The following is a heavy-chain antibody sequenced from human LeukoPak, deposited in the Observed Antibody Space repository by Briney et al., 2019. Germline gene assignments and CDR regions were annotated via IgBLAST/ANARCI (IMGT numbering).Heavy chain of an antibody. CDR1: GFTFSSYG. J-gene: IGHJ3*02. V-gene: IGHV3-30*03. Sequence: PGRSLRLSCAASGFTFSSYGMHWVRQAPGKGLEWVAVISYDGSNKYYADSVKGRFTISRDNAKNSLYLQMNSLRAEDTAVYYCARDLPRYSRNYRAFDIWGQGTMVTVSS. D-gene: IGHD1-7*01. CDR3: ARDLPRYSRNYRAFDI. CDR2: ISYDGSNK.